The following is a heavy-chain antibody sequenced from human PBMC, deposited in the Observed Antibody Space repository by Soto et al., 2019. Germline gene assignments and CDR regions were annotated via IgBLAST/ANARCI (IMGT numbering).Heavy chain of an antibody. Sequence: GASVKVSCKASGGTFSSYAISWVRQAPGQGLDWMGGIIPIFGTANYAQKFQGRVTITADESTSTAYMELSSLRSEDTAVYYCATAEAPSGDSSGYSFPFDYWGQGTLVTVSS. J-gene: IGHJ4*02. V-gene: IGHV1-69*13. CDR2: IIPIFGTA. D-gene: IGHD3-22*01. CDR3: ATAEAPSGDSSGYSFPFDY. CDR1: GGTFSSYA.